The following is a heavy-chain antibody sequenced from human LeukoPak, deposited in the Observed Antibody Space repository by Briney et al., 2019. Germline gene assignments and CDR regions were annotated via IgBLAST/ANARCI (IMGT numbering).Heavy chain of an antibody. CDR2: ISAYNGNT. Sequence: GASVKVSCKASGYTFAKYAIHWVRQAPGQRLEWMGWISAYNGNTNYAQKLQGRVTMTTDTSTSTAYMELRSLRSDDTAVYYCARALYSAYFQHWGQGTLVTVSS. CDR3: ARALYSAYFQH. J-gene: IGHJ1*01. V-gene: IGHV1-18*04. CDR1: GYTFAKYA. D-gene: IGHD2-2*02.